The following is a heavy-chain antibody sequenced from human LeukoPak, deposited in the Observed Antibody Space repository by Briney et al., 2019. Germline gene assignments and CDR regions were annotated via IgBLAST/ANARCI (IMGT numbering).Heavy chain of an antibody. Sequence: ASVKVSCXASGYTFTIYDINWVRQASGQGLEWMGWMNPNSGNTGYAQKFQGRVTMTRDTSTSTVYMELSSLRSEDTAVYYCARDFSVDYWGQGTLVTVSS. CDR3: ARDFSVDY. D-gene: IGHD3-3*01. CDR1: GYTFTIYD. J-gene: IGHJ4*02. CDR2: MNPNSGNT. V-gene: IGHV1-8*02.